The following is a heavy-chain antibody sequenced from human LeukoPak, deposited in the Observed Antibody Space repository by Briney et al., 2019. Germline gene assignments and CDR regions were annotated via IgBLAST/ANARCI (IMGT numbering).Heavy chain of an antibody. CDR1: GFXFSTYS. CDR3: ARDPHALDF. CDR2: IHKSGTIT. V-gene: IGHV3-48*02. J-gene: IGHJ4*02. Sequence: GGSLRLSCAASGFXFSTYSMNWVRQAPGKGLEWVSYIHKSGTITYYLDSVKGRFTISRDNAKNSLYLQMNSLRDEDTAVYYCARDPHALDFWGQGTLVTVSS.